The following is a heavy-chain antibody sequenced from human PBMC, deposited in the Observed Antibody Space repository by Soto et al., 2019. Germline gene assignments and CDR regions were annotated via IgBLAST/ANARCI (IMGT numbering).Heavy chain of an antibody. J-gene: IGHJ4*02. Sequence: EVQLVESGGGLVQPGGSLRLSCAASGFTFSTYAINWVRQAPGKGLEWVSYITGGDNTKYYADSVRGRFAISRDNAKNSLYLQMNTLRAEDTAVYFCARGDETVVLPGLFDFWGQGTLVSVSS. D-gene: IGHD2-2*01. CDR3: ARGDETVVLPGLFDF. CDR2: ITGGDNTK. CDR1: GFTFSTYA. V-gene: IGHV3-48*01.